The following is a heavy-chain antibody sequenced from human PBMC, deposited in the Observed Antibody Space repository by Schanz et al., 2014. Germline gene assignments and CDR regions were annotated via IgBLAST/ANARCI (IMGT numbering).Heavy chain of an antibody. CDR3: AREAKWGQWYFDL. Sequence: QVQLVESGGGVVQPGKSLRLSCAASGFAFSDYGMHWVRQAPGKGLEWVAVVGDTGTTKFYADSVKGRLTVSRDNSENTVYLEFHSLRSEDTALYYCAREAKWGQWYFDLWGRGSLVTVSS. CDR1: GFAFSDYG. V-gene: IGHV3-30*03. CDR2: VGDTGTTK. J-gene: IGHJ2*01. D-gene: IGHD1-26*01.